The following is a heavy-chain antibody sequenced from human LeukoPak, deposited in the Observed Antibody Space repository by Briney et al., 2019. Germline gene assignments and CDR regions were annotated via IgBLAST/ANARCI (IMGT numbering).Heavy chain of an antibody. CDR1: GYTFTSYD. J-gene: IGHJ3*02. V-gene: IGHV1-8*01. D-gene: IGHD3-3*01. Sequence: ASVKVSCKASGYTFTSYDINWVRQATGQGLEWMGWMNPNSGNTGYARKFQGRVTMTRNTSISTAYMELSSLRSEDTAVYYCARNYDFWSGYYGGDAFDIWGQGTMVTVSS. CDR3: ARNYDFWSGYYGGDAFDI. CDR2: MNPNSGNT.